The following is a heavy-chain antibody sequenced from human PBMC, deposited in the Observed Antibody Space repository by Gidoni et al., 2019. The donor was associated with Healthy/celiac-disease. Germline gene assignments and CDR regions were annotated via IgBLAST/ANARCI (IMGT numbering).Heavy chain of an antibody. J-gene: IGHJ4*02. V-gene: IGHV3-23*01. CDR3: PLQHIEDSSGLFDY. CDR2: ISGSGGST. CDR1: GFPFSSYA. Sequence: EVQLLESGGGLVQPGGSLRPSCAASGFPFSSYATGWVRQAPGKGLEWVSAISGSGGSTYYADSVKGRFTISRDNSKNTLYLQMNSLRAEDTAVYYCPLQHIEDSSGLFDYWGQGTLVTVSS. D-gene: IGHD3-22*01.